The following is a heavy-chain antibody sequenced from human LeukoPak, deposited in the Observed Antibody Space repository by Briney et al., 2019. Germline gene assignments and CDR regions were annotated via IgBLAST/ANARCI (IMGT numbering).Heavy chain of an antibody. D-gene: IGHD3-10*01. J-gene: IGHJ4*02. CDR3: AKGRLLWFGELPDF. V-gene: IGHV3-74*01. Sequence: GGSLRLSCAASGFTFSSYWMHWVRQVPGKGLVWVARINPGGSSITYADSVKGRFTISRDNAKNTLYLQMNSLRAEDTALYYCAKGRLLWFGELPDFWGQGTLVTVSS. CDR2: INPGGSSI. CDR1: GFTFSSYW.